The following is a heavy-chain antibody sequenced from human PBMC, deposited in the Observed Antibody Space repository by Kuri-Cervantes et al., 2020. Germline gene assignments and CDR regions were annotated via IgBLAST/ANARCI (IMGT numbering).Heavy chain of an antibody. V-gene: IGHV4-39*01. CDR1: GGSISSSSYY. Sequence: ESLKISCTVSGGSISSSSYYWGWIRQPPGKGLEWIGSIYYSGSTYYNPSLKSRVTISVDTSKNQFPLKLSSVTAADTAVYYCACYYDSSGYYDNDAFDIWGQGTMVTVSS. D-gene: IGHD3-22*01. CDR3: ACYYDSSGYYDNDAFDI. CDR2: IYYSGST. J-gene: IGHJ3*02.